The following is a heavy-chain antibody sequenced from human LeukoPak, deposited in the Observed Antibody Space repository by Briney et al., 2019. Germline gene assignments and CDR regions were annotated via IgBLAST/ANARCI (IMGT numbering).Heavy chain of an antibody. CDR3: AKEKPGTLSYYMDV. CDR2: IWYDGSNK. CDR1: GFTFSSYG. D-gene: IGHD1-1*01. V-gene: IGHV3-33*06. Sequence: GGSLRLSCAASGFTFSSYGMHWVRQAPGKGLEWVAVIWYDGSNKYYADSVKGRFTISRDNSKNTLYLQMNSLRAEDTAVYYCAKEKPGTLSYYMDVWGKGTTVTVSS. J-gene: IGHJ6*03.